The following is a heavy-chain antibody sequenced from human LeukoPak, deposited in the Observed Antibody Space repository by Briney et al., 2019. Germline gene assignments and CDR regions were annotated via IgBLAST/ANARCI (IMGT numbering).Heavy chain of an antibody. Sequence: PGGSLRLSCAASGFAFSSYGMHWVRQAPGKGLEWVAVISYDGSNKYYADSVKGRFTISRDNSKNTLYLQMNSLRAEDTAVYYCAKDFGGFGDRGEDYWGQGTLVTVSS. D-gene: IGHD3-10*01. V-gene: IGHV3-30*18. CDR1: GFAFSSYG. J-gene: IGHJ4*02. CDR2: ISYDGSNK. CDR3: AKDFGGFGDRGEDY.